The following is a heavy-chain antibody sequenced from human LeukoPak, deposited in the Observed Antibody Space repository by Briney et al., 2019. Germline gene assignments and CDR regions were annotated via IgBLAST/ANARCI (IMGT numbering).Heavy chain of an antibody. V-gene: IGHV3-30*02. CDR2: IRYDGSNK. J-gene: IGHJ4*02. CDR3: AKGTSISSHPPCDY. CDR1: GFTFSSYG. Sequence: GGSLRFSCAASGFTFSSYGMHWVRQAPGKGLEWVTFIRYDGSNKYYADSVKGRFTISRDNSKNTLYLQMNSLRTEDTAVYYCAKGTSISSHPPCDYWGQGTLVTVSS. D-gene: IGHD6-13*01.